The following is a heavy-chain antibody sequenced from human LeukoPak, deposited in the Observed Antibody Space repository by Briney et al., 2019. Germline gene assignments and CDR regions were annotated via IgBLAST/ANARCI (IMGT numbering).Heavy chain of an antibody. J-gene: IGHJ3*02. Sequence: SVKVSCKVSGYTLTELSMHWVRQAPGKGLEWMGGIIPMFDTPNYAQKFQGRVTITTDKSTSTAYMELSSLRSEDTAMYYCARDLPDFSLRTSSGGFDIWGQGTMVTVSS. D-gene: IGHD4-23*01. V-gene: IGHV1-69*05. CDR3: ARDLPDFSLRTSSGGFDI. CDR2: IIPMFDTP. CDR1: GYTLTELS.